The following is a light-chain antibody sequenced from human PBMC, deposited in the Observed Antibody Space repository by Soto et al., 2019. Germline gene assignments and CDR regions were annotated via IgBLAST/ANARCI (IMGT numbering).Light chain of an antibody. CDR2: GAS. CDR1: QSVSSSY. V-gene: IGKV3-20*01. J-gene: IGKJ1*01. CDR3: QQYGSSPPWT. Sequence: ENVLTQSPGTLSLSPGERATLSCRASQSVSSSYLAWYQQKPGQAPRLLIYGASSSATGIPDRFSGSGSGTDFTLTISRLEPEDFAVYYCQQYGSSPPWTFGQGTKVEIK.